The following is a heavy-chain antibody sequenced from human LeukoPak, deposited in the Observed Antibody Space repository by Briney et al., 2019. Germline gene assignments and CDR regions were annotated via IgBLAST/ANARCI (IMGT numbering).Heavy chain of an antibody. Sequence: SETLPLTCTVSGGSIGTDFWSWIRQPPGKGLEWIGYIYYSGSSNYNPSLKSRATISVDTSKNQFSLRLRSVTASDTAVYYCARRTGSGWYWYFDLWGRGTLVTVSS. D-gene: IGHD6-19*01. V-gene: IGHV4-59*08. J-gene: IGHJ2*01. CDR1: GGSIGTDF. CDR2: IYYSGSS. CDR3: ARRTGSGWYWYFDL.